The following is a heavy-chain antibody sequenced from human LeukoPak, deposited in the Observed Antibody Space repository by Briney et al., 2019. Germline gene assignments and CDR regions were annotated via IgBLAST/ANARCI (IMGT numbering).Heavy chain of an antibody. J-gene: IGHJ4*02. D-gene: IGHD5-18*01. CDR3: ARVKRGYSYGRIDY. CDR2: INHSGST. V-gene: IGHV4-34*01. CDR1: GGSFSSYY. Sequence: KPSETLSLTCAVYGGSFSSYYWSWIRQPPGKGLEWIGEINHSGSTNYNPSLKSRVTISVDTSKNQFSLKLSSVTAADTAVYYCARVKRGYSYGRIDYWGQGTLVTVSS.